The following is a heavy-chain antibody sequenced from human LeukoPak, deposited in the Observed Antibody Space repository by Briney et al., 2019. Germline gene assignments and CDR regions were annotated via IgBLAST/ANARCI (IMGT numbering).Heavy chain of an antibody. CDR2: ISGSGGST. CDR3: AKDKSCSTVSCYVGY. D-gene: IGHD2-2*01. V-gene: IGHV3-23*01. Sequence: GGSLRLSCAASGFTFSTYAMSWVRQAPGKGLEWVSGISGSGGSTYYADSVKGRFTISRDNSKNTLYLQMNGLRAEDTAVYYCAKDKSCSTVSCYVGYWGQGTLVTVSS. J-gene: IGHJ4*02. CDR1: GFTFSTYA.